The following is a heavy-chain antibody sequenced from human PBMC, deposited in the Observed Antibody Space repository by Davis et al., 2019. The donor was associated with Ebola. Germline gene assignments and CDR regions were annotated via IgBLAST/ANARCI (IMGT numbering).Heavy chain of an antibody. D-gene: IGHD6-13*01. CDR2: IYTSGST. J-gene: IGHJ4*02. V-gene: IGHV4-4*07. CDR3: ARARRAAAFHFDY. CDR1: GGSINSYY. Sequence: PSETLSLTCTVSGGSINSYYYNWIRQPAGKGLEWIGHIYTSGSTNYNPSLKSRVTISVDTSKNQFSLKLSSVTAADTAVYYCARARRAAAFHFDYWGQGTLVTVSS.